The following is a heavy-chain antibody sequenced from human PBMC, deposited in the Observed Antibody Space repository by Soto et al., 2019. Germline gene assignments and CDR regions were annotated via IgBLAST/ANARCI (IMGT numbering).Heavy chain of an antibody. CDR2: INYSGIT. V-gene: IGHV4-59*01. D-gene: IGHD3-22*01. CDR3: ARAADSSARTPDY. CDR1: GGSITSFF. J-gene: IGHJ4*02. Sequence: QVQLQESGPGLVKPSETLSLTCTVSGGSITSFFWSWIRQSPGKGLQWIGYINYSGITMYNPYLKSRVTRSVDTANQQFSLELKSVTAADTAVYYCARAADSSARTPDYWGQGTLVTVSS.